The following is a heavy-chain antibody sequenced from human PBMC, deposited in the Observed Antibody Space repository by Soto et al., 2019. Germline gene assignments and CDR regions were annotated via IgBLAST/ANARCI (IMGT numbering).Heavy chain of an antibody. J-gene: IGHJ5*02. CDR1: GFSFSSFA. CDR3: EKGAVLMTKSGRWFTWFDP. Sequence: EVQLLESGGTLVQPGESLRLSCEVSGFSFSSFAMNWVRQAPGEGLEWVSSIRGTATSYADSVQGRFTISRDNTKHTVYVQMTTLIGDDTAVYYWEKGAVLMTKSGRWFTWFDPWGQGALVIVSS. V-gene: IGHV3-23*01. CDR2: IRGTAT. D-gene: IGHD3-10*01.